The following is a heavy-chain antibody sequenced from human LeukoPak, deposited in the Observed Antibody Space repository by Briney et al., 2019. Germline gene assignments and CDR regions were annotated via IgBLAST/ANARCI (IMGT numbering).Heavy chain of an antibody. CDR3: ARDGLVPDDAFDI. D-gene: IGHD6-6*01. CDR1: GGSISSSNW. Sequence: PSGTLSLTCAVSGGSISSSNWWSWVRQPPGKGLEWIGEIYHSGSTNYNPSLKSRVTISVDTSKNQFSLKLSSVTAADTAVYYCARDGLVPDDAFDIWGQGTMVTVSS. J-gene: IGHJ3*02. V-gene: IGHV4-4*02. CDR2: IYHSGST.